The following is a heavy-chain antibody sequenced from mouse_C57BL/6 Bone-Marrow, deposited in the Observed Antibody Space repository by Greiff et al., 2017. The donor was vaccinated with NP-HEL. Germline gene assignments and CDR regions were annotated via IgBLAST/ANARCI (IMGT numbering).Heavy chain of an antibody. CDR3: ARYHYLYFDV. D-gene: IGHD1-2*01. CDR1: GYAFSSYW. V-gene: IGHV1-80*01. J-gene: IGHJ1*03. Sequence: VQGVESGAELVKPGASVKISCKASGYAFSSYWMNWVKQRPGKGLEWIGQIYPGDGDTNYNGKFKGKATLTADKSSSTAYMQLSSLTSEDSAVYFCARYHYLYFDVWGTGTTVTVSS. CDR2: IYPGDGDT.